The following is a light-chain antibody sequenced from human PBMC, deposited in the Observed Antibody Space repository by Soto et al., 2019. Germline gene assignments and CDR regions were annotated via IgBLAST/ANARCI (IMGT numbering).Light chain of an antibody. CDR3: QSYDSSLRAWV. J-gene: IGLJ3*02. V-gene: IGLV1-40*01. Sequence: QSVLTQPPSVSGAPGQRVTISCTGSSSNIGAGYDVHWYQHLPGTAPKLLIYGNTNRPSGISDRFSASKSGSSASLAITGLQAEDEADSYCQSYDSSLRAWVFGGGTKLTVL. CDR1: SSNIGAGYD. CDR2: GNT.